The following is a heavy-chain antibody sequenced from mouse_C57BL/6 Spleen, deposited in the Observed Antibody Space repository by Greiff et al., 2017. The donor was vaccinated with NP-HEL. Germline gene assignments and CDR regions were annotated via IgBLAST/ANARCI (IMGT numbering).Heavy chain of an antibody. Sequence: VQLQQSGPELVKPGASVKIPCKASGYTFTDYNMDWVKQSHGKSLEWIGDINPNNGGTIYNQKFKGKATLTVDKSSSTAYMELRSLTSEDTAVYYCARESYYGSSSGFAYWGQGTLVTVSA. CDR1: GYTFTDYN. CDR3: ARESYYGSSSGFAY. J-gene: IGHJ3*01. D-gene: IGHD1-1*01. V-gene: IGHV1-18*01. CDR2: INPNNGGT.